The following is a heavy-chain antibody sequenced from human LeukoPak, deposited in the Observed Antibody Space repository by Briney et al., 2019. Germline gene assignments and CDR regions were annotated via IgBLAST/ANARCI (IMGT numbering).Heavy chain of an antibody. J-gene: IGHJ5*02. D-gene: IGHD1/OR15-1a*01. CDR3: ARAGTTWAPRGFDP. CDR2: MNPNSGNT. CDR1: GYTFTSYD. V-gene: IGHV1-8*01. Sequence: ASVKVSCKASGYTFTSYDINWVRQATGQGLEWMGWMNPNSGNTGYAQKFQGRVTMTRNTSISTAYMELSSLRSEDTAVYYCARAGTTWAPRGFDPWGQGTLVTVSS.